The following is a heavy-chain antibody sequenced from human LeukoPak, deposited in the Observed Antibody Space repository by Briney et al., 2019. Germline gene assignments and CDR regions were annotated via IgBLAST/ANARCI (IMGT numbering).Heavy chain of an antibody. V-gene: IGHV1-69*13. J-gene: IGHJ6*02. CDR3: ARDNYDSSGYYSSHYYYGMDV. D-gene: IGHD3-22*01. CDR2: IIPIFGTA. Sequence: GASVKVSCKASGGTFSSYAISWVRQAPGQGLEWMGGIIPIFGTANYAQKFQGRVTITADESTSTAYMELSSLRSEDTAVYYCARDNYDSSGYYSSHYYYGMDVWGQGTTVTVSS. CDR1: GGTFSSYA.